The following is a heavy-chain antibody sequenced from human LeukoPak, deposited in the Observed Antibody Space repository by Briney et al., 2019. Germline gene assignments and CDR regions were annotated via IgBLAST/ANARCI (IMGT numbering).Heavy chain of an antibody. CDR3: ARGCPITFGGVIAEWFDP. Sequence: SETLSLTCAVYGGSFSDYYWSWIRQPPGKGLEWIAEINHSGSTKYNPSLKSRVTISVDTSKNQFSLKLSSVTAADTAVYYCARGCPITFGGVIAEWFDPWGQGTLVTVSS. CDR1: GGSFSDYY. CDR2: INHSGST. J-gene: IGHJ5*02. V-gene: IGHV4-34*01. D-gene: IGHD3-16*02.